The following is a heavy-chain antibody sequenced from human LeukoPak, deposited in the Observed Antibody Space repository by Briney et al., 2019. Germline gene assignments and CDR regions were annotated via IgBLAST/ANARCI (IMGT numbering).Heavy chain of an antibody. CDR1: GYTFTSYY. CDR2: INPSGGST. Sequence: ASVKVSCKASGYTFTSYYMHWVRQAPGQGLEWMGIINPSGGSTSYAQKFQGRVTMTRDMSTSTVYMVLISLRSEDTAVYYCASIELEVDYWGQGTLVTVSS. J-gene: IGHJ4*02. V-gene: IGHV1-46*01. D-gene: IGHD1-1*01. CDR3: ASIELEVDY.